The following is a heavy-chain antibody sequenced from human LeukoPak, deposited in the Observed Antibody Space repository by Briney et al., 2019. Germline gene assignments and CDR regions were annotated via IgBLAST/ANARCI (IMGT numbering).Heavy chain of an antibody. CDR2: ISYDGSNK. CDR1: GFTFSSYA. Sequence: GRSLRLSCAASGFTFSSYAMHWVRQAPGKGLEWVAVISYDGSNKYYADSVKGRFTISRDNSKDTLYLQMNSLRAEDTAVYYCAREYYDFWSGYPDYWGQGTLVTVSS. CDR3: AREYYDFWSGYPDY. V-gene: IGHV3-30*01. D-gene: IGHD3-3*01. J-gene: IGHJ4*02.